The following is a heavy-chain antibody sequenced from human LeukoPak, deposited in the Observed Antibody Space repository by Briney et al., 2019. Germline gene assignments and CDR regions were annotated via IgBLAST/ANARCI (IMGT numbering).Heavy chain of an antibody. CDR2: IIPIFGTA. CDR1: GGTFSSYA. CDR3: ARVSEGMDTAQDYYYYGMDV. V-gene: IGHV1-69*13. J-gene: IGHJ6*02. Sequence: ASVKVSCKASGGTFSSYAISWVRQAPGQGLEWMGGIIPIFGTANYAQKFQGRVTITADESTSTAYMELSSLRSEDTAVYYCARVSEGMDTAQDYYYYGMDVWGQGTTVTVSS. D-gene: IGHD5-18*01.